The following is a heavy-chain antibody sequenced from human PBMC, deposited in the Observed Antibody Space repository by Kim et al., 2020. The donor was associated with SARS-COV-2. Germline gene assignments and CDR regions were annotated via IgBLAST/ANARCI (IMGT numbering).Heavy chain of an antibody. Sequence: SGPTLVNPTQTLTLTCTFSGFSLSTSGVGVGWIRQPPGKALEWLALIYWDDDKRYSPSLKSRLTITKDTSKNQVVLTMTNMDPVDTATYYCAHLYYDILTGYLDAFDIWGQGTMVTVSS. CDR3: AHLYYDILTGYLDAFDI. J-gene: IGHJ3*02. CDR1: GFSLSTSGVG. V-gene: IGHV2-5*02. D-gene: IGHD3-9*01. CDR2: IYWDDDK.